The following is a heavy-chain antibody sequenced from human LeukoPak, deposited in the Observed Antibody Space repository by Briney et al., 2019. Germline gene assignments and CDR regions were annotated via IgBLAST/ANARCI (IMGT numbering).Heavy chain of an antibody. CDR3: ARVRTYTLPDY. Sequence: GGSLRLSCAASGFTFSDYYMSWIRQAPGKGLEWVSYISSSSSYINYADSVKGRFTISRDNAKNSLYLQMNSLRAEDTAVYYCARVRTYTLPDYWGQGTLVTVSS. CDR1: GFTFSDYY. CDR2: ISSSSSYI. D-gene: IGHD1-1*01. V-gene: IGHV3-11*05. J-gene: IGHJ4*02.